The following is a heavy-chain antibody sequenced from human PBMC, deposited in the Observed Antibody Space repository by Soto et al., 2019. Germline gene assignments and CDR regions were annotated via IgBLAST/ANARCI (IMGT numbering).Heavy chain of an antibody. D-gene: IGHD4-4*01. CDR1: GFTFSSYW. CDR3: ARVPAVTNHYYYYMDV. CDR2: IKQDGSEK. J-gene: IGHJ6*03. Sequence: GGSLRLSCTASGFTFSSYWMSWVRQAPGKGLEWVANIKQDGSEKYYVDSVKGRFTISRDNAKNSLYLQMNSLRAEDTALYYCARVPAVTNHYYYYMDVWGKGTTVTVSS. V-gene: IGHV3-7*01.